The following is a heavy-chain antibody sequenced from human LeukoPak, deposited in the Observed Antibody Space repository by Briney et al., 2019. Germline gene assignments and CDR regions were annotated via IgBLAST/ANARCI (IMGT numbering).Heavy chain of an antibody. V-gene: IGHV3-23*01. Sequence: PGGSLRLSCAASGFILSNCAMTWVRQAPGKGLVWVSGIDTKGTRTYYADSVKGRFTISRDNSKNTLFLQMNSLRAEDTAVYYCVKEVVATIPPLWGQGTLVTVSS. J-gene: IGHJ4*02. D-gene: IGHD5-12*01. CDR3: VKEVVATIPPL. CDR1: GFILSNCA. CDR2: IDTKGTRT.